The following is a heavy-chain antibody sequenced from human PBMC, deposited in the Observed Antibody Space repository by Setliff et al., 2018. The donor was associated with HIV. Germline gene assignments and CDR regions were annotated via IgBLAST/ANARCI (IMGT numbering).Heavy chain of an antibody. J-gene: IGHJ4*02. CDR1: GGSISSSSYY. CDR3: ARGLPYYYDSSGYYYFDY. CDR2: IYYSGAT. Sequence: SETLSLTCTVSGGSISSSSYYWGWIRQPPGKGLEWIGSIYYSGATYYNPSLKSRVTLSVDTSNNQFSLKLSSVTAADTAVYYCARGLPYYYDSSGYYYFDYWGQGTLVTVSS. D-gene: IGHD3-22*01. V-gene: IGHV4-39*07.